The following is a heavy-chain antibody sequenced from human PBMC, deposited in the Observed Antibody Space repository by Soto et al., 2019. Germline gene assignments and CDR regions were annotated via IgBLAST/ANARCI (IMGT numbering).Heavy chain of an antibody. D-gene: IGHD6-13*01. V-gene: IGHV3-48*01. CDR2: ISSSSSTI. Sequence: GGSLRLSCAASGFTFSSYSMNWVRQAPGKGLEWVSYISSSSSTIYYADSVKGRFTISRDNAKNSLYLQMNSLRAEDTAVYYCARAPLAYSSTNYYFDYWGQGTLVTVSS. CDR3: ARAPLAYSSTNYYFDY. J-gene: IGHJ4*02. CDR1: GFTFSSYS.